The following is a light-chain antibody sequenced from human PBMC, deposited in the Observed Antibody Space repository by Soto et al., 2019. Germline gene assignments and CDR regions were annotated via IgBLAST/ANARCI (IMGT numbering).Light chain of an antibody. Sequence: SYVLTQPPSVSLAPGQTARITCGGNNIGSRSVHWYQQKPGQAPVVVVYDDSDRPSGIPERFSGSNSGNTATLTISRVEAGDEADYYCQVWDTSGGRHVVFGGGTKVTVL. V-gene: IGLV3-21*02. CDR2: DDS. CDR3: QVWDTSGGRHVV. J-gene: IGLJ2*01. CDR1: NIGSRS.